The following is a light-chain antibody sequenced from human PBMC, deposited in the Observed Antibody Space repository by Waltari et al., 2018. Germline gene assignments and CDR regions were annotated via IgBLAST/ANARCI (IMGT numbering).Light chain of an antibody. Sequence: QSILTQPTSVSGAPGQRVTISCTGSSSNIGAGHDVHWYQAFPGTAPKLLIYGNNKRPSVCPDRFSGSKSGSSASLAINGVQAEDEADYYCQSFDSNVRGGVVCGGGTKVTVL. CDR1: SSNIGAGHD. J-gene: IGLJ3*02. CDR2: GNN. CDR3: QSFDSNVRGGVV. V-gene: IGLV1-40*01.